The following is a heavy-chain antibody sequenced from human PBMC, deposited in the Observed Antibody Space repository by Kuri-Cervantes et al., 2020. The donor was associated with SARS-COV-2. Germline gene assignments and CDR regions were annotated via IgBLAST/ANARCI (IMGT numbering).Heavy chain of an antibody. CDR1: GGSISSYY. D-gene: IGHD4/OR15-4a*01. CDR2: IYYSGST. V-gene: IGHV4-59*08. CDR3: ARHPPPVHSANYNYFDP. J-gene: IGHJ5*02. Sequence: GSLRLSCTVSGGSISSYYWSWIRQPPGKGLEWIGYIYYSGSTYYNPSLKSRVTISQDMSKNQFSLKLSSVTAADTAIFYCARHPPPVHSANYNYFDPWGQGTLVTVSS.